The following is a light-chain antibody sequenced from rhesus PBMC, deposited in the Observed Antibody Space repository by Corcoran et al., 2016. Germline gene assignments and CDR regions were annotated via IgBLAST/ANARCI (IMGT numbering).Light chain of an antibody. Sequence: EVVMAQSPATLALSPGERATLSYRASLILSNNLAWYQQSPGQAPRLLIHGASNRAPGVPDRFSGSGSGTDVTLTISSLEPEDVGVYFCLQTSNWPRTFGQGTKVEI. V-gene: IGKV3-24*04. CDR2: GAS. CDR1: LILSNN. J-gene: IGKJ1*01. CDR3: LQTSNWPRT.